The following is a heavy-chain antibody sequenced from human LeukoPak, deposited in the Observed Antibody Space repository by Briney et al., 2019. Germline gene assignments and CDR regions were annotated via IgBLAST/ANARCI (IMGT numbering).Heavy chain of an antibody. V-gene: IGHV3-9*01. Sequence: PGRSLRLSCAASGFTFDDYAMHWVRRAPGKGLEWVSGITWNRDNIGYGDSVKGRFTISRDNVKNVLYLQMTSLRPEDTALYYCAKDLSGYDSGIDYWGQGTLVTVSS. CDR2: ITWNRDNI. CDR1: GFTFDDYA. J-gene: IGHJ4*02. D-gene: IGHD5-12*01. CDR3: AKDLSGYDSGIDY.